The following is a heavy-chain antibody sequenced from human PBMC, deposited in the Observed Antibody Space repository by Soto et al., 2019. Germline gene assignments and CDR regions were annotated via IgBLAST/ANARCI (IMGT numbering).Heavy chain of an antibody. J-gene: IGHJ6*02. CDR3: ARDPPATRHGMDV. CDR2: IWYDGSNK. CDR1: GFTFSSYD. V-gene: IGHV3-33*01. Sequence: PLRLSCAASGFTFSSYDMHWIRKAPGKGLEWVAVIWYDGSNKYYADSVRGRFTISRDNSKNTLYLQMKSLRAEDMAVYYCARDPPATRHGMDVWGQGTTVTVSS.